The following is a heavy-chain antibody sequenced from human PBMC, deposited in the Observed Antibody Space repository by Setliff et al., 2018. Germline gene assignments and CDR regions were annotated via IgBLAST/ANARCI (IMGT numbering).Heavy chain of an antibody. Sequence: ASVKVSCKASGGTFSSYAISWVRQAPGQGLEWMGRIIPIFGTASYAQKFQGRVTITADKSTSTAYMELSSLRSEDTAVYYCARDHNWNLPGYYYYYMDVWGKGTTVTVSS. V-gene: IGHV1-69*06. D-gene: IGHD1-20*01. CDR3: ARDHNWNLPGYYYYYMDV. J-gene: IGHJ6*03. CDR2: IIPIFGTA. CDR1: GGTFSSYA.